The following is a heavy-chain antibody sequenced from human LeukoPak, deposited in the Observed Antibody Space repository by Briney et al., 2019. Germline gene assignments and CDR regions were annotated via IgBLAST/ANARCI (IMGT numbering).Heavy chain of an antibody. J-gene: IGHJ3*02. CDR2: ISTDGSST. CDR1: GFTFSSYG. CDR3: VREYSSSSGRAFDI. Sequence: PGGTLRLSCAASGFTFSSYGMHWVRQAPGKGQVWVSRISTDGSSTNSADSVKGRLTISRDNAKNTLYLQMNSLRAEDTAVYYCVREYSSSSGRAFDIWGQGTMGTVSP. V-gene: IGHV3-74*01. D-gene: IGHD6-6*01.